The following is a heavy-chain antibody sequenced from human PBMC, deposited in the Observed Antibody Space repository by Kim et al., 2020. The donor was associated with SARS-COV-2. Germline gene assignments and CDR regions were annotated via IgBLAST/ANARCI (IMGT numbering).Heavy chain of an antibody. D-gene: IGHD2-15*01. V-gene: IGHV3-21*01. CDR3: ARDIGYCSGGSCYSY. CDR1: GFTFSSYS. CDR2: XXSSSXYI. J-gene: IGHJ4*01. Sequence: GGSLRLSCAASGFTFSSYSMNWVRQAPGKGLXXVSSXXSSSXYIYYADSVKGRFTTSRDNAKNPLYLQMNSLRAEDTAVYYCARDIGYCSGGSCYSYWGXXTLVXVS.